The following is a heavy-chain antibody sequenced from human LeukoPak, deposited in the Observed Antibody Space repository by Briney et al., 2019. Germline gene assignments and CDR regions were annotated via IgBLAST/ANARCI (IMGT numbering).Heavy chain of an antibody. Sequence: GRSLRLSCAAYGFTFDDYAMHWVRQAPGKGLEWVSGISWNSGSIGYADSVKGRFTISRDNAKNSLYLQMNSLRAEDTALYYCAKLYYGSGSPGGMDVWGQGTTVTVSS. D-gene: IGHD3-10*01. CDR3: AKLYYGSGSPGGMDV. V-gene: IGHV3-9*01. CDR1: GFTFDDYA. CDR2: ISWNSGSI. J-gene: IGHJ6*02.